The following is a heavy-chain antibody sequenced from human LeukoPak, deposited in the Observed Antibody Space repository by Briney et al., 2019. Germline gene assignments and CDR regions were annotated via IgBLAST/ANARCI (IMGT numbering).Heavy chain of an antibody. D-gene: IGHD3-9*01. J-gene: IGHJ3*02. V-gene: IGHV3-21*01. CDR1: GLTFSSYN. Sequence: GGSLRLSCAASGLTFSSYNMNWVRQAPGKGLEWVSSITSGSSYIYYADSVKGRFTISRDNAKNSLYLQMNSLRAEDTAVYYCARELRTPYDILGRGNAFDIWGQGTMVTVSS. CDR2: ITSGSSYI. CDR3: ARELRTPYDILGRGNAFDI.